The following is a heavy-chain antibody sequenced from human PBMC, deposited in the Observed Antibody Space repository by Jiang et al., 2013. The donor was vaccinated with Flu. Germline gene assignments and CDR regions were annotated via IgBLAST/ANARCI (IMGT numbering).Heavy chain of an antibody. CDR3: ARLELWLPVDY. D-gene: IGHD5-18*01. V-gene: IGHV4-39*07. J-gene: IGHJ4*02. Sequence: SGPGLVKPSETLSLTCTVSGGSISSSSYYWGWIRQPPGKGLEWIGSIYYSGSTYYNPSLKSRVTISVDTSKNQFSLKLSSVTAADTAVYYCARLELWLPVDYWGQGTLVTVSS. CDR2: IYYSGST. CDR1: GGSISSSSYY.